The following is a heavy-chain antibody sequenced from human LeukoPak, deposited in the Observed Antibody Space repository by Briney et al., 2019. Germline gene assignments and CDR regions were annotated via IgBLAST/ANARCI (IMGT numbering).Heavy chain of an antibody. V-gene: IGHV3-23*01. CDR1: GFTFSSYA. D-gene: IGHD3-10*01. Sequence: GGSLRLSCAASGFTFSSYAMSWVRQAPGKGLEWVSAISGNGGSTYYADSVKGRFTISRDNSKNTLYLQMNSLRAEDTAVYYCARDLRVYSGSYLYYFDYWGQGTLVTVSS. J-gene: IGHJ4*02. CDR3: ARDLRVYSGSYLYYFDY. CDR2: ISGNGGST.